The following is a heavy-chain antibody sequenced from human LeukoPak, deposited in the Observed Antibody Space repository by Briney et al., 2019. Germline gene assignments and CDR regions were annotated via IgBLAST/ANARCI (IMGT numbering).Heavy chain of an antibody. V-gene: IGHV3-74*01. CDR2: INLDGTET. Sequence: GGSLRLSCTASGFTFRNNWMHWVRQAPGKGLIWVSLINLDGTETTYADSVKGRFTISRDNAKNTLYLQMNSLRAEDTAVYYCARKPIVNSAWCYFDYWGQGTLVTVSS. D-gene: IGHD2-8*02. J-gene: IGHJ4*02. CDR1: GFTFRNNW. CDR3: ARKPIVNSAWCYFDY.